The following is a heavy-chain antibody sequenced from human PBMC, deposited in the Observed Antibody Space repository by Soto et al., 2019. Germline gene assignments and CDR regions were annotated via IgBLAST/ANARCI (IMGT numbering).Heavy chain of an antibody. CDR3: AKDLAGTTQSNY. CDR2: ISYDGSNK. D-gene: IGHD1-7*01. CDR1: GFTFSSYG. J-gene: IGHJ4*02. V-gene: IGHV3-30*18. Sequence: GSLRLSCAASGFTFSSYGMHWVRQAPGKGLEWVAVISYDGSNKYYADSVKGRFTISRDNSKNTLYLQMNSLRAEDTAVYYCAKDLAGTTQSNYWGQGTLVTVSS.